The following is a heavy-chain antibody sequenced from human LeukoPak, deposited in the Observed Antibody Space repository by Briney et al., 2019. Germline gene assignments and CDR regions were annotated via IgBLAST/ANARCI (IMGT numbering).Heavy chain of an antibody. J-gene: IGHJ6*02. CDR3: ASEGAYSSSWPPRDYYYYGMDV. Sequence: GGSLRLSCAASGFTFSSYAMPWVRQAPGKGLEYVSAISSNGDNTYYTNSVKGRFTISRDNSKNTLYLQMGSLRAEDMAVYYCASEGAYSSSWPPRDYYYYGMDVWGQGTTVTVSS. CDR2: ISSNGDNT. D-gene: IGHD6-13*01. CDR1: GFTFSSYA. V-gene: IGHV3-64*01.